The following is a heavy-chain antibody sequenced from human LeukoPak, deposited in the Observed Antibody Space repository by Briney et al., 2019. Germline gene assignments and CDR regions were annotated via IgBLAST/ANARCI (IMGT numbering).Heavy chain of an antibody. CDR1: GYTFTSYG. D-gene: IGHD2-15*01. Sequence: ASVKVSCKASGYTFTSYGISWVRQAPGQGLEWMGWSSAYNGNTNYAQKLQGRVTMTTDTSTSTAYMELRSLRSDDTAVYYCARDRYCSGGSCPRAAGWFDPWGQGTLVTVSS. J-gene: IGHJ5*02. V-gene: IGHV1-18*04. CDR2: SSAYNGNT. CDR3: ARDRYCSGGSCPRAAGWFDP.